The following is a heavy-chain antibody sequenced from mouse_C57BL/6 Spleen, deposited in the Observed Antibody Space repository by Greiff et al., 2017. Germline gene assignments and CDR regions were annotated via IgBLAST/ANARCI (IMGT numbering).Heavy chain of an antibody. CDR3: TTQLLGFAY. CDR1: GFNIKDYY. J-gene: IGHJ3*01. CDR2: IDPEDGDT. D-gene: IGHD2-12*01. Sequence: VHVKQSGAELVRPGASVKLSCTASGFNIKDYYMHWVKQRPEQGLEWIGRIDPEDGDTEYAPKFQGKATLTADTSSNTAYLQLSSLTSEDTSFYYCTTQLLGFAYWGQGTLVTVSA. V-gene: IGHV14-1*01.